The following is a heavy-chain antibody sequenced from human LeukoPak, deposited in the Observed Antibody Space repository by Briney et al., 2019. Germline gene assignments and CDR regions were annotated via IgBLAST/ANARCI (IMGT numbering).Heavy chain of an antibody. V-gene: IGHV3-30*02. CDR1: GFTFSSYG. Sequence: PGGSLRLSCAASGFTFSSYGMHWVRQAPGKGLEWVAFIRYDGSNKYYADSVKGRFTICRDNSKNTLYLQMNSLRAEDTAVYYCAKELRYFDWLSPFDYWGQGTLVTVSS. D-gene: IGHD3-9*01. J-gene: IGHJ4*02. CDR2: IRYDGSNK. CDR3: AKELRYFDWLSPFDY.